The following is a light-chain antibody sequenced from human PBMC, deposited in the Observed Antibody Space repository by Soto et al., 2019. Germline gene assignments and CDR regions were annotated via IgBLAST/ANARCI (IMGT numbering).Light chain of an antibody. J-gene: IGKJ3*01. CDR1: QSISSY. CDR3: QQSYSTPS. CDR2: AAS. Sequence: DIQMTQSPSSLSASVGDRVTITCRASQSISSYLNWYQQKPGKAPKLLIYAASSLQSGVPSRFSGSGSGTDFTLTISSLQPEDFATYDCQQSYSTPSCGPGTKVAIK. V-gene: IGKV1-39*01.